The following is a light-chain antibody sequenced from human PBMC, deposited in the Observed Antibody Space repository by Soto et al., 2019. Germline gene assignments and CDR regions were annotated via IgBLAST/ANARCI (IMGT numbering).Light chain of an antibody. CDR2: AAS. CDR1: QGIRND. CDR3: QQNSSLPIP. J-gene: IGKJ5*01. Sequence: SRLARSPTALSAAVGDRSTITCRASQGIRNDLGWYQQKPGKAPKLLIYAASSLQSGIPSRFGGRGSGTDFTLPITGLQPDDLATCSCQQNSSLPIPIGQGTRLEIK. V-gene: IGKV1-39*01.